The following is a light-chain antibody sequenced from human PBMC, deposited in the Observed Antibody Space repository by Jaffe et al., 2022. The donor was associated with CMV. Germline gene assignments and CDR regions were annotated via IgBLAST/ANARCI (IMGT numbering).Light chain of an antibody. CDR1: QSISTW. CDR3: QQYNSYSGT. V-gene: IGKV1-5*03. Sequence: DIQMTQSPSTLSASVGDRVTITCRASQSISTWLAWYQQKPGKAPKLLIYKASSLEGGVPSRFSGSGSGTEFTLTISSLQADDFATYFCQQYNSYSGTFGQGTKVEIK. CDR2: KAS. J-gene: IGKJ1*01.